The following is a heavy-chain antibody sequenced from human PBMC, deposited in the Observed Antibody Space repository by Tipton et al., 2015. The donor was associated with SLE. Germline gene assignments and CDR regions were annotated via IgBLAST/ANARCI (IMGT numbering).Heavy chain of an antibody. V-gene: IGHV4-59*01. D-gene: IGHD6-13*01. CDR3: ARSSGYSSSWYKAFDI. CDR1: GDSISSYY. J-gene: IGHJ3*02. CDR2: IYYSGST. Sequence: LRLSCTVSGDSISSYYWSWIRQPPGKGLEWIGYIYYSGSTNYNPSLKSRVTISVDTSKNQFSLKLSSVTAADTVVYYCARSSGYSSSWYKAFDIWGQGTMVTVSS.